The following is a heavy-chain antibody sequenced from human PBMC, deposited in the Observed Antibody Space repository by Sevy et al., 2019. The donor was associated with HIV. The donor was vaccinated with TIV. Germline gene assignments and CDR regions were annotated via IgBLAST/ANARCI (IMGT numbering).Heavy chain of an antibody. CDR2: IYYSGST. D-gene: IGHD3-16*01. CDR1: GGSISSYY. V-gene: IGHV4-59*01. CDR3: ARGAGGSPDAFDI. J-gene: IGHJ3*02. Sequence: SETLSLTCTVSGGSISSYYWSWIRQPPGKGLEWIGYIYYSGSTNYNPSLKSRVTISVDTSKNQFSLKLGSVTAADTAVYYCARGAGGSPDAFDIWGQGTMVTVSS.